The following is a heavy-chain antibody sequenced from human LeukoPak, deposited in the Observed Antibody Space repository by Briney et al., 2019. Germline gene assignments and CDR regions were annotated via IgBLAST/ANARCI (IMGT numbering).Heavy chain of an antibody. CDR1: GGSISSSSYY. CDR3: ARAYYYDSSGYHYYMDV. J-gene: IGHJ6*03. CDR2: MYSSGST. D-gene: IGHD3-22*01. Sequence: KPSETLSLTCTVSGGSISSSSYYWGWIRQPPGKGLEWIGSMYSSGSTYYNPSLKSRVTISVDTSKNQFSLKLSSVTAADTAVYYCARAYYYDSSGYHYYMDVWGKGTTVTVSS. V-gene: IGHV4-39*07.